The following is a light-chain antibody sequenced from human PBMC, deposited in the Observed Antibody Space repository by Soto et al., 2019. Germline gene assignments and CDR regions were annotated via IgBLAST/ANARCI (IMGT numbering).Light chain of an antibody. CDR3: QSYDSSLSAL. CDR1: SSNIGACYD. CDR2: GNS. J-gene: IGLJ3*02. Sequence: QSVLTQPPSVSGAPGQRVTISCTGSSSNIGACYDVHWYQQLPGTAPKLIIYGNSNRPSGVPDRFSGSKSGTSASLAITGLQAEDEADYYCQSYDSSLSALFGGGTKLTVL. V-gene: IGLV1-40*01.